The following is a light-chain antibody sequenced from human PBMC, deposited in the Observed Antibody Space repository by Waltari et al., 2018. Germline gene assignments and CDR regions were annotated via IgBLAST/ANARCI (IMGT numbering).Light chain of an antibody. CDR3: VSYTGSSTLEWV. J-gene: IGLJ3*02. CDR2: DVS. V-gene: IGLV2-14*03. CDR1: SSDIGTYNH. Sequence: QSALTQPASVSGSPGQSITISCTGTSSDIGTYNHVSWYQQHPGKAPKIVIPDVSDRPSGVSNRFAGSKSGNTASLTISGLQAEDEADYYCVSYTGSSTLEWVFGGGTKLTVL.